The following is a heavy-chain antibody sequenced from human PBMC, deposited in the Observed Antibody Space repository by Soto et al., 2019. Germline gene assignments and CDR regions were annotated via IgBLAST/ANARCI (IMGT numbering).Heavy chain of an antibody. CDR1: GFTFSSYG. CDR2: ISYDGSNK. V-gene: IGHV3-30*18. CDR3: AKVLLGDYYYGMDV. Sequence: QVQLVESGVGVVQPGRSLRLSCAASGFTFSSYGMHWVRQAPGKGLEWVAVISYDGSNKYYADSVKGRFTISRDNSKNTLYLQMNSLRAEDTAVYYCAKVLLGDYYYGMDVCGQWTTVTVSS. J-gene: IGHJ6*02. D-gene: IGHD3-10*01.